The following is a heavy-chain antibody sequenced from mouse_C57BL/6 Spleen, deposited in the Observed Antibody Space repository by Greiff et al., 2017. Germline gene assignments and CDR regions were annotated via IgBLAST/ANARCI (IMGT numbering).Heavy chain of an antibody. D-gene: IGHD3-1*01. CDR2: IYPRSGNT. CDR1: GFNIKDYY. V-gene: IGHV1-81*01. Sequence: QVQLQQSGAELVKPGASVKLSCTASGFNIKDYYMHWVKQRTEQGLEWIGEIYPRSGNTYYNEKFKGKATLTADKSSSTAYMELRSLTSEDSAVYFCARGELGAMDYWGQGTSVTVSS. CDR3: ARGELGAMDY. J-gene: IGHJ4*01.